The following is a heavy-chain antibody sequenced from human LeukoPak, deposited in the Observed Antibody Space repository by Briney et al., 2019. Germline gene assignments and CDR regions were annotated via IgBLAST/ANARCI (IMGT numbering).Heavy chain of an antibody. CDR3: ARVRRGYSYGKFDY. V-gene: IGHV3-48*03. CDR2: ISGIGSTI. J-gene: IGHJ4*02. Sequence: PGGSLRLSCAASGFTFSSYEMNWVRQAPGKGLEWVSYISGIGSTIYYADSVKGRFTISRDNAKNSLSLQMNSLRAEDTAVYYCARVRRGYSYGKFDYWGQGTLVTVSS. D-gene: IGHD5-18*01. CDR1: GFTFSSYE.